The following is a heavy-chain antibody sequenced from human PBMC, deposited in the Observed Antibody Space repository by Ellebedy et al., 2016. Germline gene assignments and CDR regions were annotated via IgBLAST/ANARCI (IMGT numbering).Heavy chain of an antibody. Sequence: GGSLRLSXAASGFTFSDYYMSWIRQAPGKGLEWVSYISSSSSYTNYADSVKGRFTISRDNAKNSLYLQMNSLRAEDTAVYYCASWDHDNGWGAAFDIWGQGTMVTVSS. D-gene: IGHD3-16*01. V-gene: IGHV3-11*03. CDR1: GFTFSDYY. J-gene: IGHJ3*02. CDR2: ISSSSSYT. CDR3: ASWDHDNGWGAAFDI.